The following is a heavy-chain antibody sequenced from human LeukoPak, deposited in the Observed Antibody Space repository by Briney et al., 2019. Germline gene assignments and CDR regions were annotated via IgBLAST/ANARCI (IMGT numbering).Heavy chain of an antibody. J-gene: IGHJ4*02. D-gene: IGHD3-16*02. CDR1: GGSITFGSYY. CDR3: ARARVIPASFDD. V-gene: IGHV4-61*02. CDR2: IYTSGRT. Sequence: SQTLSLTCPGSGGSITFGSYYWTWIRQPAGKALEWIGRIYTSGRTFYNPSLKSRVTISKDTSMNQFSLRLNSVTAADTAVYYCARARVIPASFDDWGQGTLVTVAS.